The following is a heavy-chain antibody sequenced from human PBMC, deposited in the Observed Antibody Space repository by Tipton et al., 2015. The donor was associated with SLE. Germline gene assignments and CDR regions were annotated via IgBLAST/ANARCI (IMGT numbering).Heavy chain of an antibody. Sequence: TLSLTCAVYGGSFSGYYWSWIRQPPGKGLEWIGEINHSGSTNYNPSLTSRVTISVDTSKNQFSLKLSSVTAADTAVYYCARESRYCSGGSCYSEFDYWGQGTLVTVSS. D-gene: IGHD2-15*01. V-gene: IGHV4-34*01. CDR3: ARESRYCSGGSCYSEFDY. CDR1: GGSFSGYY. CDR2: INHSGST. J-gene: IGHJ4*02.